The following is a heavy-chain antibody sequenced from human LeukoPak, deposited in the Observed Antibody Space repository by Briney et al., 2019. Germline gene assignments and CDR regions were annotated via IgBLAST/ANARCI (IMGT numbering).Heavy chain of an antibody. CDR1: GFTFSSYA. CDR2: ISSSSSYI. Sequence: PGGSLRLSCAASGFTFSSYAMSWVRQAPGKGLEWVSSISSSSSYIYYADSVKGRFTISRDNAKNSLYLQMNSLRAEDTAVYYCARDGRIAAAGTDYWGQGTLVTVSS. V-gene: IGHV3-21*01. D-gene: IGHD6-13*01. CDR3: ARDGRIAAAGTDY. J-gene: IGHJ4*02.